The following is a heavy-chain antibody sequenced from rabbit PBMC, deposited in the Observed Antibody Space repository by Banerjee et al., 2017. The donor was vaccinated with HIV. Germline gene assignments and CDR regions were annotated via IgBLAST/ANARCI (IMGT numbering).Heavy chain of an antibody. D-gene: IGHD1-1*01. CDR2: IYPDYGST. CDR3: ARAVYASSSGYYMDL. CDR1: GIDFSGFG. J-gene: IGHJ4*01. Sequence: QEHLVESGGGLVTLGGSLKLSCKASGIDFSGFGISWVRQAPGKGLEWIANIYPDYGSTDYASWVNGRFTISLDNAQNTLFLQMTSLTAADTATYFCARAVYASSSGYYMDLWGPGTLVTVS. V-gene: IGHV1S47*01.